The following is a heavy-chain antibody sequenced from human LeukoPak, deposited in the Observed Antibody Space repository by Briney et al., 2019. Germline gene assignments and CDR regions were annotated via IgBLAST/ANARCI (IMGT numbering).Heavy chain of an antibody. V-gene: IGHV3-21*04. CDR2: ISSGSSYI. CDR3: AFDY. Sequence: GGSLRLSCAASGFTFSGYSMNWVRQAPGNGLEWVSSISSGSSYIYYADSVKGRFTISRDNSKNTLYLQMNSLRVEDTAIYYCAFDYWGQGTLVTVS. J-gene: IGHJ4*02. CDR1: GFTFSGYS.